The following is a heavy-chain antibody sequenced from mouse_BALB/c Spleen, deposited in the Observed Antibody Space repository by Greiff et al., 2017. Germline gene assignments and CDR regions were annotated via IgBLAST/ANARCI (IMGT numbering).Heavy chain of an antibody. D-gene: IGHD1-3*01. J-gene: IGHJ3*01. CDR2: INPSTGYT. CDR1: GYTFTSYW. Sequence: VQLVESGAELAKPGASVKMSCKASGYTFTSYWMHWVKQRPGQGLEWIGYINPSTGYTEYNQKFKDKATLTADKASSTAYMQLSSLTSEDSAVYYCARESGLFAYWGQGTLVTVSA. V-gene: IGHV1-7*01. CDR3: ARESGLFAY.